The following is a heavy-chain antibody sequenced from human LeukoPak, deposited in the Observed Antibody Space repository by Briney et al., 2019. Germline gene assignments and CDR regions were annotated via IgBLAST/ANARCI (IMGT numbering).Heavy chain of an antibody. D-gene: IGHD1-14*01. CDR3: ATGPRNDP. J-gene: IGHJ5*02. CDR1: GYPFTKWE. Sequence: EASVKVSCKTSGYPFTKWEINWVRQAAGQGLEWLGWVHPDNGNTYYAQRFRCRVTMSRDTSTTTAYMELSGLRSNDTAVYFCATGPRNDPWGQGTLVTVSS. V-gene: IGHV1-8*01. CDR2: VHPDNGNT.